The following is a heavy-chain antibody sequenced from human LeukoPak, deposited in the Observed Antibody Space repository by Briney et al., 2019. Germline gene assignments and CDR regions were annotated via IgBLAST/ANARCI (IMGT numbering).Heavy chain of an antibody. V-gene: IGHV4-59*01. D-gene: IGHD2-15*01. Sequence: SETLSLTRTVSGGSISSYYWSWIRQPPGKGLEWIGYIYYSGSTNYNPSLKSRVTISVDTSKNQFSLKLSSVTAADTAVYYCARSFYCSGGSCYSYYYYYYMDVWGKGTTVTVSS. CDR3: ARSFYCSGGSCYSYYYYYYMDV. J-gene: IGHJ6*03. CDR1: GGSISSYY. CDR2: IYYSGST.